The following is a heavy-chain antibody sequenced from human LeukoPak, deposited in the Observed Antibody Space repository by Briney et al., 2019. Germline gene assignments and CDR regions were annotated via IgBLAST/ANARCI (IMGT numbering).Heavy chain of an antibody. V-gene: IGHV1-2*02. CDR3: ARLDIVSILFDS. CDR2: INPNSGGT. J-gene: IGHJ4*02. D-gene: IGHD5/OR15-5a*01. CDR1: GYTFTGYY. Sequence: ASVKVSCKASGYTFTGYYMHWVRQAPGQGLEWMGWINPNSGGTNYAQKFQGRVTMSRDTSTSTAHMELRSLRSDDTAVYYCARLDIVSILFDSWGQGTLVTVSS.